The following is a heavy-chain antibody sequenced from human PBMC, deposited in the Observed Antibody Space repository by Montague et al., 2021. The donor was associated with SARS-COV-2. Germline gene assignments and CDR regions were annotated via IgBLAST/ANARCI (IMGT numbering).Heavy chain of an antibody. CDR2: IYHSGST. CDR1: GGSISTYY. D-gene: IGHD3-10*01. CDR3: ARADITMVRGVNRWAFDI. V-gene: IGHV4-59*01. Sequence: SETLSLTCTVSGGSISTYYWSWIRRPPGKGLEWIGYIYHSGSTXXXPSXXXRVTISVDTSKNQFSLKLSSVTAANTAVYYCARADITMVRGVNRWAFDIWGQGTMVTVSS. J-gene: IGHJ3*02.